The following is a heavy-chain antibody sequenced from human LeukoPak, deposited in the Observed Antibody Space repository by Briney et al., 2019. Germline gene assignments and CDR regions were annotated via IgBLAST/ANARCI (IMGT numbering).Heavy chain of an antibody. Sequence: PGGSLRLSCAASGFTFSSYGMHWVRQAPGKGLEWVAVISYDGSNKYYADSVKGRFTISRDNSKNTLYLQMNSLRAEDTAVYYCAKGMWAFGGVIVYDYWGRGTLVTVSS. J-gene: IGHJ4*02. V-gene: IGHV3-30*18. D-gene: IGHD3-16*02. CDR2: ISYDGSNK. CDR1: GFTFSSYG. CDR3: AKGMWAFGGVIVYDY.